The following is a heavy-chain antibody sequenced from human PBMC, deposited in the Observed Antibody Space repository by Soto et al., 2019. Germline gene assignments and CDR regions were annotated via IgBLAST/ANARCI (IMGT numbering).Heavy chain of an antibody. D-gene: IGHD5-12*01. J-gene: IGHJ6*02. CDR2: ISSSSSYI. CDR3: ARDGDSGPPGYYYYYYGMDV. CDR1: GFTFSSYS. Sequence: EVQLVESGGGLVKPGGSLRLSCAASGFTFSSYSMNWVRQAPGKGLEWVSSISSSSSYIYYEDSVKGRFTISRDNAKNSLYLQMNSLRAEDTAVYYCARDGDSGPPGYYYYYYGMDVWGQGTTVTVSS. V-gene: IGHV3-21*01.